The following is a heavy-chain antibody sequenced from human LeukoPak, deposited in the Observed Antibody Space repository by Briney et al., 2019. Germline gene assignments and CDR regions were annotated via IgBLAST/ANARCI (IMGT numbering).Heavy chain of an antibody. Sequence: SETLSLTCTVSGGSINSSAYYWGWIRQPPGKGLEWIGSIYYTESTYYNPSLKSRLTISIDTSNNQFSLKLSSVTAADTAVYYCARGGGYTGYDNDYWGQGTLVTVSS. CDR2: IYYTEST. J-gene: IGHJ4*02. D-gene: IGHD5-12*01. CDR3: ARGGGYTGYDNDY. V-gene: IGHV4-39*07. CDR1: GGSINSSAYY.